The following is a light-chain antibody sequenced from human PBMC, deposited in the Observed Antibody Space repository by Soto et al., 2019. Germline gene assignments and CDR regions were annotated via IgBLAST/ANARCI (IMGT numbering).Light chain of an antibody. Sequence: ETVLTQSPGTLSLSPGERATLSCRASQSVSRNNLVWYQQRPGQPPSLLIYGASTRATGIPDRFSGSGSGTHFTLTISRLEPGDFAVYYCQHFGGTTFTFGQGTRLEIK. CDR1: QSVSRNN. V-gene: IGKV3-20*01. CDR3: QHFGGTTFT. CDR2: GAS. J-gene: IGKJ5*01.